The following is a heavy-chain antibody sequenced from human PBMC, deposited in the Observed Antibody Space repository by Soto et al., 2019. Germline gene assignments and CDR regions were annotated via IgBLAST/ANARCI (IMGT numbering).Heavy chain of an antibody. CDR1: GYTFTSYD. CDR2: MNPNSAKT. CDR3: ARDGFDY. V-gene: IGHV1-8*01. Sequence: QVQLVQSGAEVKKPGASVKVSCKASGYTFTSYDITWVRQATGQGLEWMGYMNPNSAKTGSAQKFQVRVPRHWNTGISTAYMELSSLTSEDTAVYYGARDGFDYWGQGTLVPVCS. J-gene: IGHJ4*02.